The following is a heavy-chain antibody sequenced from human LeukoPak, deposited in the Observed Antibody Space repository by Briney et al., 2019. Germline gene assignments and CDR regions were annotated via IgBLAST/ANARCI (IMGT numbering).Heavy chain of an antibody. D-gene: IGHD3-16*01. CDR2: ISDRGTHI. Sequence: PGGSLRLSCAASGFTFSIYGMSWVRQAPGKGLEWVSSISDRGTHIYYTDSVKGRFTSSRDNSKNTLFLVMNSLRGEDTAVYYCARGASYDAPDYWGQGTLVTVSS. V-gene: IGHV3-23*01. CDR3: ARGASYDAPDY. J-gene: IGHJ4*02. CDR1: GFTFSIYG.